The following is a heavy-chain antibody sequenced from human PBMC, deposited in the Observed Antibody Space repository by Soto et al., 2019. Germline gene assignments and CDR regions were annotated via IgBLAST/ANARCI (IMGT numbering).Heavy chain of an antibody. Sequence: QVQLVESGGGVVQPGRSLRLSCAASGFTFSSYGMHWVRQAPGKGLEWVAVIWYDGSNKYYADSVKGRFTISRDNSKNTLYLQMNRLRAEDTAVYYCASSIAAAPRGAFDIWGQGTMVTVSS. D-gene: IGHD6-13*01. CDR1: GFTFSSYG. V-gene: IGHV3-33*01. CDR3: ASSIAAAPRGAFDI. CDR2: IWYDGSNK. J-gene: IGHJ3*02.